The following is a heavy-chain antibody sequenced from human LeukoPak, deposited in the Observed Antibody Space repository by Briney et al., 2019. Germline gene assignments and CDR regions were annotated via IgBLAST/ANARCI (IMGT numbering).Heavy chain of an antibody. Sequence: SVKVSCKASGGTFDTYALSWVRQAPGQGLEWMGRIIPFRGTVNHAQRFQGRVTITADKSTGTAYVELSGLRSDDTAVYYCARDLPGTDDAFDIWGQGTMVTVSS. CDR1: GGTFDTYA. CDR3: ARDLPGTDDAFDI. V-gene: IGHV1-69*04. CDR2: IIPFRGTV. D-gene: IGHD2-2*01. J-gene: IGHJ3*02.